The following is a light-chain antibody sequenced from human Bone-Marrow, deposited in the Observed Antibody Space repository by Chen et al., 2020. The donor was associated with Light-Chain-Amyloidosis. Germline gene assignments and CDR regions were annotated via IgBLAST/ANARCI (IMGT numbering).Light chain of an antibody. Sequence: QSALPQPASVSGAPGQSITISCTGTSSDVGGYNYVSWYQQHPGKAPILMIYDVSNRPSGVSNRFSGSKSGNTASLTISGLQAEDEADYYCSSYTSSSARGVFGGGTKLTVL. CDR3: SSYTSSSARGV. V-gene: IGLV2-14*01. CDR2: DVS. CDR1: SSDVGGYNY. J-gene: IGLJ3*02.